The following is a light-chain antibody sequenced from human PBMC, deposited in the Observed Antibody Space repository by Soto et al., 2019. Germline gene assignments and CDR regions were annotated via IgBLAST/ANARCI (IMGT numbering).Light chain of an antibody. J-gene: IGKJ1*01. V-gene: IGKV1-5*01. CDR3: QQYNSYST. Sequence: DIQMTQSPSSLSASVGDRVTITCRASQSISSYLNWYQQKPGKAPKLLIYDASSSESGVPSRFSGSASGTEFTLTISSLQPDDFATYYCQQYNSYSTCGQGTRWIS. CDR2: DAS. CDR1: QSISSY.